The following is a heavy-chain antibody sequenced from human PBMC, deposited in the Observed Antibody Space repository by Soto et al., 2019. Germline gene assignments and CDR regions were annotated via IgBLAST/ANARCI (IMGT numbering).Heavy chain of an antibody. V-gene: IGHV1-46*01. CDR1: GYTFTSYY. CDR2: INPSGGST. CDR3: ARGRRYCTNGVCYTDYYYGMDV. D-gene: IGHD2-8*01. J-gene: IGHJ6*02. Sequence: ASVKVSCKASGYTFTSYYMHWVRQAPGQGLEWMGIINPSGGSTSYAQKFQGRVTMTRDTSTSTVYMELSSLRSEDTAVYYCARGRRYCTNGVCYTDYYYGMDVWGQGTTVTVSS.